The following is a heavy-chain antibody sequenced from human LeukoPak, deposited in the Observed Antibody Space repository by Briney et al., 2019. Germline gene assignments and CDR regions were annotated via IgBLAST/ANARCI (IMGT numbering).Heavy chain of an antibody. CDR1: GYTFTGYY. V-gene: IGHV1-2*02. Sequence: ASVKVSCKASGYTFTGYYMHWVRQAPGQGLEWMGWINPNSGGTNYAQKFQGGVTMTRDTSISTAYMELSRLRSDDTAVYYCARVGCGGDCYRFDYWGQGTLVTVSS. J-gene: IGHJ4*02. CDR3: ARVGCGGDCYRFDY. D-gene: IGHD2-21*02. CDR2: INPNSGGT.